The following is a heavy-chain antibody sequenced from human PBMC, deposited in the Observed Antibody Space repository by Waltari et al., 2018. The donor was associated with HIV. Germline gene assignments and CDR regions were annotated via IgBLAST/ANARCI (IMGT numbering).Heavy chain of an antibody. Sequence: QVQLHESGPGLVKPSETLSLTCDVSGFSISSGYYWGWIRQSPGKGLVWIGNIYHGESPNYNPSLRGRVTISLDTSKNQFSLKVNSVTAADTAIFYCARGVAGVLWYLDYWGQGTLVTVSS. CDR2: IYHGESP. V-gene: IGHV4-38-2*01. CDR3: ARGVAGVLWYLDY. J-gene: IGHJ4*02. CDR1: GFSISSGYY. D-gene: IGHD6-19*01.